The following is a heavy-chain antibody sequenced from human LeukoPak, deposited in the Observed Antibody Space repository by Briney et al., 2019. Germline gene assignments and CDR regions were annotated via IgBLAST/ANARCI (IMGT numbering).Heavy chain of an antibody. CDR2: ITGSGGST. CDR3: AKSSRRDSSGYYSD. CDR1: GFIFSSYS. J-gene: IGHJ4*02. V-gene: IGHV3-23*01. D-gene: IGHD3-22*01. Sequence: GGSLRLSCAASGFIFSSYSMSWVRQAPGKGLEWVSAITGSGGSTYYADSVKGRFTISRDNSKNTLYLQMNSLRAEDTAVYYCAKSSRRDSSGYYSDWGQGTLVTVSS.